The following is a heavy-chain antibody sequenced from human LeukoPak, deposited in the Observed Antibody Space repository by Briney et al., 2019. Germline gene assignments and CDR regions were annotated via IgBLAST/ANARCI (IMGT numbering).Heavy chain of an antibody. CDR2: IYTSGSS. CDR1: GGSISSYY. Sequence: SETLSLTCTVSGGSISSYYWTWIRQPAGKELEWIGRIYTSGSSTYNPSLKSRITMLVDTSKSQFSLKLSSVTAADTAVYYCARAGGVLGYFDYWGQGTLVTVSS. V-gene: IGHV4-4*07. CDR3: ARAGGVLGYFDY. D-gene: IGHD3-10*01. J-gene: IGHJ4*02.